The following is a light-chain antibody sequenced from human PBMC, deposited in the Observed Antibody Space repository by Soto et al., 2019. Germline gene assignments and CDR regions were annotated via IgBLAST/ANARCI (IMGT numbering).Light chain of an antibody. CDR2: GAS. CDR1: QSVRSY. J-gene: IGKJ3*01. CDR3: HQYGTAPLT. V-gene: IGKV3-20*01. Sequence: EIVLTQSPATLSLSPGERATLSCRASQSVRSYLAWYQQKRGQAPRLLIYGASSRATGIPDRFSGSGSGTDFTLTISRLEPEDFSVYYCHQYGTAPLTFGPGTKVDIK.